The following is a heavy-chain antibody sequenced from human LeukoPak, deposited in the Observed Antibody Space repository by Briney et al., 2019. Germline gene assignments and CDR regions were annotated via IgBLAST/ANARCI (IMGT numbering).Heavy chain of an antibody. CDR2: IKQDGSEK. CDR1: GFTFSSYW. D-gene: IGHD3-22*01. J-gene: IGHJ4*02. CDR3: ARDFDYYDSSSYFDY. V-gene: IGHV3-7*01. Sequence: PGGSLRLSCAASGFTFSSYWMSWVRQAPGKGLEWVASIKQDGSEKYYVDSVKGRFTISRDNAKNSLYLQMNSLRAEDTAVYYCARDFDYYDSSSYFDYWGQGTLVTVSS.